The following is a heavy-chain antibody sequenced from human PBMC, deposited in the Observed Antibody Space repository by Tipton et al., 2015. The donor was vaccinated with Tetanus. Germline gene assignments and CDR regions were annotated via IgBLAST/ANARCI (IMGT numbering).Heavy chain of an antibody. CDR3: ARHVVQGAPRWFDP. CDR1: GGSVSNSDYY. D-gene: IGHD2-21*01. J-gene: IGHJ5*02. Sequence: TLSLTCTVSGGSVSNSDYYWGWIRQSPGKGLEWIGSIWYDGTAYYNPSLKSRVTISVDTSKNQFSLKVRSVTAADTAVYACARHVVQGAPRWFDPWGQGTQVTVSS. CDR2: IWYDGTA. V-gene: IGHV4-39*01.